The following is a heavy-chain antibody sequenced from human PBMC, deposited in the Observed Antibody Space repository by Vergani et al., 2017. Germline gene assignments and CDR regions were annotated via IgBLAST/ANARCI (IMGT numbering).Heavy chain of an antibody. D-gene: IGHD4-11*01. CDR1: GVSISRGNHY. J-gene: IGHJ3*02. CDR2: KYHSGST. Sequence: QVQLQESGPGQVKPSQTLSLTCTVSGVSISRGNHYWSWIRQPPGKGLEWIGYKYHSGSTYSNPSLRSRVTISVDTSKNQFFLKLNSVTAADTAVYYCAGSTGVREAGGGDAFDIWGQGTVVTVSS. CDR3: AGSTGVREAGGGDAFDI. V-gene: IGHV4-30-4*01.